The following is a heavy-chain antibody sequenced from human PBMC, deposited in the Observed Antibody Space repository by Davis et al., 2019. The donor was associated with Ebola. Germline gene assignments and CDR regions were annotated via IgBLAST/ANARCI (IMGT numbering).Heavy chain of an antibody. CDR2: ILFSGGV. J-gene: IGHJ5*02. CDR3: AGASDGAIDH. V-gene: IGHV4-61*01. Sequence: GSLRLSCLVSGVSVSSINYNWIWIRQSPGKGLEWLGKILFSGGVDSKPSLRGRLTISLDKSKNQVSLRLTSVTAADTAVYFCAGASDGAIDHWGQGTQVTVSS. D-gene: IGHD1-26*01. CDR1: GVSVSSINYN.